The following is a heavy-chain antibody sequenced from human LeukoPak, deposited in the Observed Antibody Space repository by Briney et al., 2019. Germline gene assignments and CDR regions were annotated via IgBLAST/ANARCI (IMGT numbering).Heavy chain of an antibody. CDR3: ARYGHSPFFDY. J-gene: IGHJ4*02. CDR1: GYTFHNYH. V-gene: IGHV1-46*02. D-gene: IGHD4-17*01. Sequence: ASVKVSCLASGYTFHNYHLNELRQAPGQGLEWMGIINPSGGSTTNAQKFQGRVIMTRDMSTSTVYMELSSLRSEDTAVYFCARYGHSPFFDYWGQGTLVIVSS. CDR2: INPSGGST.